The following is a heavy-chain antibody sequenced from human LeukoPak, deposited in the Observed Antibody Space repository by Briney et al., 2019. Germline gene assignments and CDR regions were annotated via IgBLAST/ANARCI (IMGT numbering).Heavy chain of an antibody. J-gene: IGHJ4*02. D-gene: IGHD6-13*01. Sequence: PGGSLRLSCAASGFIFSSYGMHWVRQAPGKGLEWVAVISYDGSNKYYADSVKGRFTISRGNSKNTLYLQMNSLRAEDTAVYYCAKPHSSSWYYFDYWGQGTLVTVSS. CDR2: ISYDGSNK. CDR1: GFIFSSYG. V-gene: IGHV3-30*18. CDR3: AKPHSSSWYYFDY.